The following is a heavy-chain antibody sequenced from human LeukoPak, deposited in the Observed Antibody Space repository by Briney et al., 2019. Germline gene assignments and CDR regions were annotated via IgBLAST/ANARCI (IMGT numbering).Heavy chain of an antibody. Sequence: GGSLRLSCAASGFTFSSYAMSWVRQAPGKGLEGVSAISSSSSYIYYEDSVKGRFTISRDNAKHSLYLQMNSLRAEDTAVYYCARSGYSYGYSDHEGDYWGQGTLVTVSS. V-gene: IGHV3-21*01. CDR2: ISSSSSYI. CDR1: GFTFSSYA. CDR3: ARSGYSYGYSDHEGDY. D-gene: IGHD5-18*01. J-gene: IGHJ4*02.